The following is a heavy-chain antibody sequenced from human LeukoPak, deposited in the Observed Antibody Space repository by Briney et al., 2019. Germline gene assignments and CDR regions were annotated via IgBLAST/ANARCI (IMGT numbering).Heavy chain of an antibody. V-gene: IGHV4-59*01. CDR1: GVSISSYY. Sequence: PSETLSLTCTVSGVSISSYYWSWIRQPPGKGLEWIGYIYYSGSTNYNPSLKSRVTISVDTSKNQFSLKLSSVTAADTAVYYCARDLGSSSWPPTGYFDYWGQGTLVTVSS. D-gene: IGHD6-13*01. CDR2: IYYSGST. J-gene: IGHJ4*02. CDR3: ARDLGSSSWPPTGYFDY.